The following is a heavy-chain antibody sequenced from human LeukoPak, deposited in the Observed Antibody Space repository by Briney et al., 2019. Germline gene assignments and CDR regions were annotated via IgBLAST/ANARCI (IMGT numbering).Heavy chain of an antibody. Sequence: AAVKVSCKASDRFSGFGISWVRQAPGQGRGLGGWISGFGKAEFDKTFQGRVTMTMDTSTSTADMYLTGLRSDDTAVYYCGRFGTGYVDYWGQGTLVTVSS. CDR1: DRFSGFG. J-gene: IGHJ4*02. D-gene: IGHD2-8*02. CDR2: ISGFGKA. V-gene: IGHV1-18*01. CDR3: GRFGTGYVDY.